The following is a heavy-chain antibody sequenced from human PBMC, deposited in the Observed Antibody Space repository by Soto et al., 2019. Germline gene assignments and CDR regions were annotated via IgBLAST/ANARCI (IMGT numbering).Heavy chain of an antibody. V-gene: IGHV4-59*01. CDR3: AIVRIAARKPQYYYYYGMDV. J-gene: IGHJ6*02. D-gene: IGHD6-6*01. CDR2: IYYSGST. CDR1: GGSISSYY. Sequence: QVQLQESGPGLVKPAETLSLTCTVSGGSISSYYWSWIRHHPGQGLEWIGYIYYSGSTNYNPSLRSRVTLSVDTSKHQLSLKLSSVTAADTAVYYCAIVRIAARKPQYYYYYGMDVWGQGTTVTVSS.